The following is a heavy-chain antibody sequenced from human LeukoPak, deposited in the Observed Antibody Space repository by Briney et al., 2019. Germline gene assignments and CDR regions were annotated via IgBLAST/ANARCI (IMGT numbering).Heavy chain of an antibody. V-gene: IGHV4-61*09. Sequence: SETLSLTCTVSGGSISSGSYYWSWIRQPAGKGLEWIGHIYTSGSTNYNPSLKSRVTISVDTSKNQFSLKLSSVTAADTAVYYCARDSLGAGTVGATSGYWGQGTLVTVSS. CDR2: IYTSGST. CDR1: GGSISSGSYY. D-gene: IGHD1-26*01. CDR3: ARDSLGAGTVGATSGY. J-gene: IGHJ4*02.